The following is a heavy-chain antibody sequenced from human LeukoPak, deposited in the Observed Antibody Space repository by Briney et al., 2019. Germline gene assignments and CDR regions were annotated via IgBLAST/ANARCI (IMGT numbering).Heavy chain of an antibody. CDR1: GGSISSYY. CDR3: ASLTTVTTSWFFDL. CDR2: IYYTGNT. D-gene: IGHD4-17*01. V-gene: IGHV4-59*01. J-gene: IGHJ2*01. Sequence: PSETLSLTCTVSGGSISSYYWSWIRQPPGKGLEWIGYIYYTGNTNYNPSLKSRVTISVDTSKNQFSLKLNSVTAADTAVYYCASLTTVTTSWFFDLWGRGTVVSVSS.